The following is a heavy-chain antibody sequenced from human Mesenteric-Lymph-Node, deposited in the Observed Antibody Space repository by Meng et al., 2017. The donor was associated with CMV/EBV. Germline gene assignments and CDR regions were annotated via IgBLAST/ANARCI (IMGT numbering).Heavy chain of an antibody. Sequence: SETLSLTCTVSGGSISSGDYYWSWIRQPPGKGLEWIGYIYYSGSTYYNPSLKSRVIMSVDTSKNQFSLKLSSVTAADTAVYYCARGSFETTVTNHYFDYWGQGTLVTVSS. CDR3: ARGSFETTVTNHYFDY. CDR1: GGSISSGDYY. V-gene: IGHV4-30-4*08. CDR2: IYYSGST. J-gene: IGHJ4*02. D-gene: IGHD4-11*01.